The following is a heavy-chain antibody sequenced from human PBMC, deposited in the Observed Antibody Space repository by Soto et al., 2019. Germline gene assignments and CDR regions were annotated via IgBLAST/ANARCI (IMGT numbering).Heavy chain of an antibody. V-gene: IGHV3-64*02. CDR2: IRSNGGST. CDR1: GFTFSNSA. Sequence: EVQLVESGEDLVQPGGSLRLSCVASGFTFSNSAMYWVRQAPGKGLECVSSIRSNGGSTYYADSVKGRFTISRDNSENTLYLQMGSLRADDMAVYYCATVGNYGNFDYWGQGTLVTVSS. J-gene: IGHJ4*02. D-gene: IGHD3-10*01. CDR3: ATVGNYGNFDY.